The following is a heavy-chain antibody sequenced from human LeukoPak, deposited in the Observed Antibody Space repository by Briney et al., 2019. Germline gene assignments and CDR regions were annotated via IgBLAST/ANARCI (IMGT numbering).Heavy chain of an antibody. J-gene: IGHJ3*02. CDR2: ISWNSGSI. V-gene: IGHV3-9*01. CDR1: GFTFDDYA. Sequence: GGSLRLSCAASGFTFDDYAMHWVRQAPGKGLEWVSGISWNSGSIGDADSVKGRFTISRDNAKNSLYLQMTSMRSEDTALYYCAKDRGSGWGSVAFDIWGQGTMVTVSS. D-gene: IGHD7-27*01. CDR3: AKDRGSGWGSVAFDI.